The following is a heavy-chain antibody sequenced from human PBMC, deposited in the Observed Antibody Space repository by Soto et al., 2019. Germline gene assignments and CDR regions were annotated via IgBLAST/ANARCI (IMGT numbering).Heavy chain of an antibody. Sequence: ESGGGVVQPGRSLRLSCAASGFTFSSYGMHWVRQAPGKGLEWVAVISYDGSNKYYADSVKGRFTISRDNSKNTLYLQMNSLRAEDTAVYYCANGAPRRFYYYGMDVWGQGTTVTVSS. CDR3: ANGAPRRFYYYGMDV. CDR2: ISYDGSNK. J-gene: IGHJ6*02. V-gene: IGHV3-30*18. D-gene: IGHD3-16*01. CDR1: GFTFSSYG.